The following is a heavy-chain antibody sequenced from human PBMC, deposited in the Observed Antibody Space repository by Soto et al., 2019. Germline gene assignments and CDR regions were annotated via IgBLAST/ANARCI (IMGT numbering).Heavy chain of an antibody. Sequence: SETLSLSCIVSGVSLGSDYLTWIRQPPGKGLEWIGYIRYSGTTDYSPSLESRVTISVDTSNSQFSLKLSSVTAADTAVYYCSREDFYNGLDVWGQGTTVTVSS. CDR2: IRYSGTT. V-gene: IGHV4-59*01. CDR1: GVSLGSDY. J-gene: IGHJ6*02. CDR3: SREDFYNGLDV.